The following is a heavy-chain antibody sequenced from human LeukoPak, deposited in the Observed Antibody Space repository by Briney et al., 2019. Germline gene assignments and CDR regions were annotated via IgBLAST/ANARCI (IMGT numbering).Heavy chain of an antibody. CDR2: IYHSGST. D-gene: IGHD6-13*01. CDR3: AKAGSSSWFSS. J-gene: IGHJ5*02. V-gene: IGHV4-38-2*02. Sequence: KASETLSLTCTVSGYSISSGYYWGWIRQPPGKGLEWIGSIYHSGSTYYNPSLKSRVTISVDKSKNQFSLKLSSVTAADTAVYYCAKAGSSSWFSSWGQGTLVTVSS. CDR1: GYSISSGYY.